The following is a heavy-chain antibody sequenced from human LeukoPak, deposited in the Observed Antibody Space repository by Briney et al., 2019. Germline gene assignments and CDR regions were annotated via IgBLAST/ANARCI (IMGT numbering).Heavy chain of an antibody. CDR2: ISAYNGNT. J-gene: IGHJ4*02. CDR1: GYTFTSYG. V-gene: IGHV1-18*01. Sequence: GASVKVSCKASGYTFTSYGISWVRQAPGQGLEWMGWISAYNGNTNYAQKLQGRVTMTTDTSTSTAYMELRSLRSDDTAVYYCARLYYDFWSGYYTGVFDYWGQGTLVTVSS. CDR3: ARLYYDFWSGYYTGVFDY. D-gene: IGHD3-3*01.